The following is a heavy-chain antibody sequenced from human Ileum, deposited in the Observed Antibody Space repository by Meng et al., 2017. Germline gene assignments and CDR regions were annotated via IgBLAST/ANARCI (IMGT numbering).Heavy chain of an antibody. V-gene: IGHV4-61*08. J-gene: IGHJ4*02. Sequence: QVQPQWSGPGLVRPAETLSLICTVSGGSVSSDGFQWGWVRQPPGKGLEWIGYASTNYNPSLKSRVTISLDTSKNQFSLELSSVTAADTAVYYCARDHWGSLDYWGQGILVTVSS. CDR3: ARDHWGSLDY. CDR2: AST. CDR1: GGSVSSDGFQ. D-gene: IGHD7-27*01.